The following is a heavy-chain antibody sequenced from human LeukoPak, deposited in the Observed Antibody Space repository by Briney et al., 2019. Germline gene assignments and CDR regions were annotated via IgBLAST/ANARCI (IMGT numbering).Heavy chain of an antibody. J-gene: IGHJ4*02. CDR1: GFSFSNYA. D-gene: IGHD5-18*01. V-gene: IGHV3-21*01. Sequence: GGSLRLSCAASGFSFSNYAMSWVRQAPGKGLEWVSSISSSSSYIYYADSVKGRFTISRDNAKNSLYLQMNSLRAEDTAVYYCARDLREGYSYGYDYWGQGTLVTVSS. CDR3: ARDLREGYSYGYDY. CDR2: ISSSSSYI.